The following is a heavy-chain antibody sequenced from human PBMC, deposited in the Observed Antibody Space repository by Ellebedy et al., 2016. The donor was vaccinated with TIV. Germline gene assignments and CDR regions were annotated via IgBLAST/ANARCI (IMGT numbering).Heavy chain of an antibody. J-gene: IGHJ3*02. CDR1: GFTFSSYG. CDR2: IWYDGSNK. D-gene: IGHD3-22*01. CDR3: ARDSPLGEYYYDSSGYLGVDAFDI. V-gene: IGHV3-33*08. Sequence: GGSLRLSCAASGFTFSSYGMHWVRQAPGKGLEWVAVIWYDGSNKYYADSVKGRFTISSDNSKNTLYLQMNSRRAEDTAVYYCARDSPLGEYYYDSSGYLGVDAFDIWGQGTMVTVSS.